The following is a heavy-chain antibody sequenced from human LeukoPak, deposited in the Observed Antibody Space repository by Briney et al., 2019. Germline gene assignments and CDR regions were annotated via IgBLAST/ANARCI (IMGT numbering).Heavy chain of an antibody. V-gene: IGHV4-39*01. Sequence: SETLSLTCTVSGGSISSSSYYWGWIRQPPGKGLEWIGSIYYSGSTYYNPSLKSRVTISVDTSKNQFSLKLSSVTAADTAAYYCARHRVVSTYYDFWSGPNWFDPWGQGTLVTVSS. CDR3: ARHRVVSTYYDFWSGPNWFDP. CDR2: IYYSGST. J-gene: IGHJ5*02. CDR1: GGSISSSSYY. D-gene: IGHD3-3*01.